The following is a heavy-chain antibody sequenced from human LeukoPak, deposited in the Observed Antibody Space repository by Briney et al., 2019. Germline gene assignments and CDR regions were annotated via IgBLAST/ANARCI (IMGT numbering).Heavy chain of an antibody. CDR1: GGTFGSYA. V-gene: IGHV1-69*06. D-gene: IGHD6-6*01. Sequence: SVKVSCKASGGTFGSYAISWVRQAPGQGLEWMGGIIPIFGTANYAQKFQGRVTITADKSTSTAYMELSSLRSEDTAVYYCARDLGDSSSPFDYWGQGTLVTVSS. J-gene: IGHJ4*02. CDR3: ARDLGDSSSPFDY. CDR2: IIPIFGTA.